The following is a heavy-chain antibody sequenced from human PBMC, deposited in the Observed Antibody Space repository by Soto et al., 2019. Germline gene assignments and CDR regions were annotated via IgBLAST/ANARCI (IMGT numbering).Heavy chain of an antibody. Sequence: ASVKVSCKASGYIFKNFGIGWVRQAPGLGPEWVGWINVDNGNTKYAEKFQGRVTTTTYTSTNPAYMELTKLTSDDTAVYYCARSRYYFDNWGQGTLVTVSS. V-gene: IGHV1-18*01. CDR3: ARSRYYFDN. CDR2: INVDNGNT. J-gene: IGHJ4*02. CDR1: GYIFKNFG. D-gene: IGHD3-9*01.